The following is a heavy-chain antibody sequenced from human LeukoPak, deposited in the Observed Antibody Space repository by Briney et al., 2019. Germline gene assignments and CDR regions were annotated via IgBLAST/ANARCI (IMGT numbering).Heavy chain of an antibody. J-gene: IGHJ4*02. CDR2: ISSSSSTI. CDR1: GFTFSSYS. CDR3: AKDVTHGSGSYWPQYFDY. D-gene: IGHD3-10*01. V-gene: IGHV3-48*01. Sequence: GGSLRLSCAASGFTFSSYSMNWVRQAPGKGPEWVSYISSSSSTIYYADSVKGRFTISRDNAKNSLYLQMNSLRAEDTAVYYCAKDVTHGSGSYWPQYFDYWGQGTLVTVSS.